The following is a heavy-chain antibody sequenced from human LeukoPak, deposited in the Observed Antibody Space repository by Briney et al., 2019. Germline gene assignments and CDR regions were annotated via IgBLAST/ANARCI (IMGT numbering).Heavy chain of an antibody. V-gene: IGHV3-23*01. D-gene: IGHD3-3*01. CDR1: GFTFSSYA. Sequence: GGSLRLSCAASGFTFSSYAMSWVRQAPGKGLEWVSAISGSGGSTYYADSVKGRFTISRDNSKNTLYLPMNSLRAEDTAVYYCAKDPDFWSGYSLGYFDYWGQGTLVTVSS. J-gene: IGHJ4*02. CDR3: AKDPDFWSGYSLGYFDY. CDR2: ISGSGGST.